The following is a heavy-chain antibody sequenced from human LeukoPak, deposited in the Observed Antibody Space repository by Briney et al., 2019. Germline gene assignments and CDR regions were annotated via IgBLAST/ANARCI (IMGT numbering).Heavy chain of an antibody. CDR1: GYTFTGYY. CDR3: AREAPYGDDHYYYMDV. Sequence: GASVKVSCKASGYTFTGYYIHWVRQAPGQGLEWMGWINPNSGGTNYAQKFQGRVTMTRDTSISTAYIELSRLRSGDTAVYYCAREAPYGDDHYYYMDVWGKGTTVTISS. D-gene: IGHD4-17*01. V-gene: IGHV1-2*02. J-gene: IGHJ6*03. CDR2: INPNSGGT.